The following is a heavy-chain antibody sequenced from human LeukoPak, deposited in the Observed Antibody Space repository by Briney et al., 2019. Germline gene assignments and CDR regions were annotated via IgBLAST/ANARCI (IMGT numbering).Heavy chain of an antibody. Sequence: ASVKVSCKASGGTFSSYAISWVRQAPGQGLEWMGRIIPILGIANYAQKFQGRVTITADKSTSTAYVELSSLRSEDTAVYYCASLYGSGSYEDYWGQGTLVTVSS. J-gene: IGHJ4*02. D-gene: IGHD3-10*01. CDR1: GGTFSSYA. V-gene: IGHV1-69*04. CDR2: IIPILGIA. CDR3: ASLYGSGSYEDY.